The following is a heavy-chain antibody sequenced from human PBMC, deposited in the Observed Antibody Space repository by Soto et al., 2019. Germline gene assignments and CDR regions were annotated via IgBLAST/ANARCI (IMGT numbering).Heavy chain of an antibody. V-gene: IGHV3-23*01. CDR1: GFTFSSYA. CDR2: ISGSGGST. CDR3: AKDREYYDFWSGYYGYYYYYGMDV. D-gene: IGHD3-3*01. J-gene: IGHJ6*02. Sequence: PGGSLRLSCAASGFTFSSYAMSWVRQAPGKGLEWVSAISGSGGSTYYADSVKGRFTISRDNSKNTLYLQMNSLRAEDTAVYYCAKDREYYDFWSGYYGYYYYYGMDVWGQGTTVTVS.